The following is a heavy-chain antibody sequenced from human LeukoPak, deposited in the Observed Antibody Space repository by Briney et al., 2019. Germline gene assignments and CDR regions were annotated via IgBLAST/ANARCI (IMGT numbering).Heavy chain of an antibody. J-gene: IGHJ4*02. V-gene: IGHV1-8*01. CDR2: MNPNSGNT. Sequence: GASVTVSCKASGYTFTSYDINWVRQATGQGLEWMGWMNPNSGNTDYAQKFQGRVTITRNTSISTAYMELSSLRSEDTAVYYCARERDIVVVVAAILGYWGQGTLVTVSS. D-gene: IGHD2-15*01. CDR3: ARERDIVVVVAAILGY. CDR1: GYTFTSYD.